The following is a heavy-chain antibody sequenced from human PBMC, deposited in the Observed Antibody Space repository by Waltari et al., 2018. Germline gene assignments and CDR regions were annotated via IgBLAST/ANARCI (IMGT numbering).Heavy chain of an antibody. V-gene: IGHV4-4*02. D-gene: IGHD2-2*01. CDR3: AGDRAIGLFFDY. J-gene: IGHJ4*02. CDR2: VHHSGRT. Sequence: QVQLQESGPGLVKPSGTLSLTCAVSGDPISSNYWWSWVRQSPGKGLEWIGQVHHSGRTHYNPSLQSRVTISVDKSKNQFSLNLNSVTAADTAVYYCAGDRAIGLFFDYWGQGTLVTVSS. CDR1: GDPISSNYW.